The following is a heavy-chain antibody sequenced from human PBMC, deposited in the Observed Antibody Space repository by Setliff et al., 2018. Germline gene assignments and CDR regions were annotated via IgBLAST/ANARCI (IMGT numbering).Heavy chain of an antibody. CDR1: GGSSSNYY. Sequence: SETLSLTCTVSGGSSSNYYWGWVRQPPGKGLEVLGYIYSGGTTNSIPSLKSRVTISVDTSKNQFSLKLSSVTAADTAIYYCARHHAQYYSDSSDYYYEDWYFDLWGRGTLVTVSS. CDR2: IYSGGTT. CDR3: ARHHAQYYSDSSDYYYEDWYFDL. V-gene: IGHV4-59*08. D-gene: IGHD3-22*01. J-gene: IGHJ2*01.